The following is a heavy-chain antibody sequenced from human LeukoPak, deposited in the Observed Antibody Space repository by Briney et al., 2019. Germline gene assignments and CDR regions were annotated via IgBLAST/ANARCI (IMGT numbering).Heavy chain of an antibody. CDR1: GFTFSSYA. CDR2: ISGSGGST. Sequence: GGSLRLSCAASGFTFSSYAMSWVRQAPGKGLEWVSAISGSGGSTYYADSVKGRFTISRDNSKNTLYLQMNSLRAEDTTVYYCAKDEAAIVATGFDYWGQGTLVTVSS. J-gene: IGHJ4*02. CDR3: AKDEAAIVATGFDY. V-gene: IGHV3-23*01. D-gene: IGHD5-12*01.